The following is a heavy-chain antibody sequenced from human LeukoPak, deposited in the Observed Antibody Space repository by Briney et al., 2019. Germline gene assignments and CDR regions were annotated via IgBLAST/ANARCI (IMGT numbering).Heavy chain of an antibody. D-gene: IGHD2-2*01. CDR1: GYTLTELS. J-gene: IGHJ4*02. CDR2: FDPEDGET. CDR3: ATGPMPAAYFDY. V-gene: IGHV1-24*01. Sequence: ASVRVSCKVSGYTLTELSMHWVRQAPGKGLEWMGGFDPEDGETIYAQKFQGRVTMTEDTSTDTAYMEPSSLRSEDTAVYYCATGPMPAAYFDYWGQGTLVTVSS.